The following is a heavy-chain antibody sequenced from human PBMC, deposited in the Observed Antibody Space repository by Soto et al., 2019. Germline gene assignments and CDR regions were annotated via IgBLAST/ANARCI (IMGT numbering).Heavy chain of an antibody. J-gene: IGHJ6*02. Sequence: SETLSLTCSVSGRSITSHYCSWFRQPPGKGLEWIGYINHSGLTSYNPSLKSRVTMSVDTSKNQFSLKVNSVTAADTALYHCARQGFGQLHGLVDVWGPGTTVTVSS. CDR1: GRSITSHY. CDR2: INHSGLT. CDR3: ARQGFGQLHGLVDV. V-gene: IGHV4-59*08. D-gene: IGHD3-10*01.